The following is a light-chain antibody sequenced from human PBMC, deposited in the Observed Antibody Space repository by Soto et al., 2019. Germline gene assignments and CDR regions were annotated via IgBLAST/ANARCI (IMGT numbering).Light chain of an antibody. J-gene: IGKJ5*01. Sequence: DLKMTQSPSTLSASVGDRVTITCRASQTISSWLAWYQQKPGKAPNLLIYDASTLERGVPSRFSGTGSGTEFTLTIDRLQPDDFATYYCQQYHTSSIAFGQGTRLEIK. CDR1: QTISSW. CDR3: QQYHTSSIA. V-gene: IGKV1-5*01. CDR2: DAS.